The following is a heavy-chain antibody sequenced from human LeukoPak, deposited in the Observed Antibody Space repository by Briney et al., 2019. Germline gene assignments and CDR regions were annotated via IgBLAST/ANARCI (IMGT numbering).Heavy chain of an antibody. CDR1: GYSFTSYW. Sequence: GESLRISCKGSGYSFTSYWISWVRQMPGKGLEWMGRIDPSDSYTNYSPSFQGHVTISADKSISTAYLQWSSLKASDTAMYYCAGPGPYCSSTSCSGGGYYYYGMDVWGKGTTVTVSS. CDR3: AGPGPYCSSTSCSGGGYYYYGMDV. CDR2: IDPSDSYT. J-gene: IGHJ6*04. V-gene: IGHV5-10-1*01. D-gene: IGHD2-2*01.